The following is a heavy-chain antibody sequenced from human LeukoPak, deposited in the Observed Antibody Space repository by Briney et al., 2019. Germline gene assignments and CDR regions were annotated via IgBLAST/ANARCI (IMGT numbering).Heavy chain of an antibody. CDR1: GYTFTRYA. Sequence: ASVKVSCKASGYTFTRYAMNWVRHAPGQRLEFMGWINTNTGNPTYAQGFTGRFVFSLDTSVSTAYLQISSLKAEDTAVYYCAIHLSDSSGYFSYWGQGALVTVSS. D-gene: IGHD3-22*01. J-gene: IGHJ4*02. CDR2: INTNTGNP. V-gene: IGHV7-4-1*02. CDR3: AIHLSDSSGYFSY.